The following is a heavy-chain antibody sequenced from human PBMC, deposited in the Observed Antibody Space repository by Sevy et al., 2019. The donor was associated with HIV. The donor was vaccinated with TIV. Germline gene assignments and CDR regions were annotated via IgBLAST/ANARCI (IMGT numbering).Heavy chain of an antibody. CDR1: GFTFSDYE. D-gene: IGHD3-22*01. J-gene: IGHJ4*02. CDR3: ARGLGYYDNINYSLFDY. V-gene: IGHV3-48*03. CDR2: ISRSGSTI. Sequence: GRSLRLSCAASGFTFSDYEMTWVRQAPGKGLEWISFISRSGSTIYYADSVKGRFTISRDNAKNSLYLQMNSLRAEDTAVYYCARGLGYYDNINYSLFDYWGQGTLVTVSS.